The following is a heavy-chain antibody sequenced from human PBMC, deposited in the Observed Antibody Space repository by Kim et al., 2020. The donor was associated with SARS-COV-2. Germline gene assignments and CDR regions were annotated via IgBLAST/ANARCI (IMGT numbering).Heavy chain of an antibody. CDR3: SKRLPSISWYAH. CDR2: ISSSGGST. CDR1: AFKFDNCI. V-gene: IGHV3-23*01. J-gene: IGHJ5*02. Sequence: GGSLRLSCTDSAFKFDNCILSWFRQTPGKGLDWVAGISSSGGSTYYADSVKGRFTISRDNSKKTLFLEMNSLEVEDTALYYCSKRLPSISWYAHWGQGTLVTVSS. D-gene: IGHD3-3*02.